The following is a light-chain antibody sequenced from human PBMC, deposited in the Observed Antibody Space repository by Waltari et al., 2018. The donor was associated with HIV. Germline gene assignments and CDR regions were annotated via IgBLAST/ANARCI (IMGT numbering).Light chain of an antibody. CDR3: KSSTTRSTPCV. V-gene: IGLV2-14*01. CDR1: NSDIGGHNS. CDR2: DVS. Sequence: QSVLTQPASVSGSPGQSITISCTGTNSDIGGHNSVAWYQQHPGKAPKLIIYDVSNRPAGVAGRFSGSKSGNTASLTISGLQAEDEADYYCKSSTTRSTPCVFGSGTKVTVL. J-gene: IGLJ1*01.